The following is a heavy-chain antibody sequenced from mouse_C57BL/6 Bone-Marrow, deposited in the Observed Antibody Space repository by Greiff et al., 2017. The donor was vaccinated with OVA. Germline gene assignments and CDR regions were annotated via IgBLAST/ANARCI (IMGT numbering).Heavy chain of an antibody. D-gene: IGHD1-1*02. CDR2: IYPGSGNT. J-gene: IGHJ2*01. Sequence: QVQLQQSGAELVRPGASVKLSCKASGYTFTDYYINWVKQRPGQGLEWIARIYPGSGNTYYNEKFKGKATLTAEKSSSTAYMQLSSLTSEDSAVYFCARSNMDLDYWGQGTTLTVSS. V-gene: IGHV1-76*01. CDR1: GYTFTDYY. CDR3: ARSNMDLDY.